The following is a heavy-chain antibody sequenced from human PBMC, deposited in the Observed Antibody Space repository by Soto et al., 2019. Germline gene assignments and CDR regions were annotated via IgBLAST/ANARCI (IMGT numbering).Heavy chain of an antibody. V-gene: IGHV4-59*01. J-gene: IGHJ4*02. CDR3: ARSVYYYGSGSYLFDY. CDR2: IYYSGST. CDR1: GGSISSYY. D-gene: IGHD3-10*01. Sequence: SETLSLTCTVSGGSISSYYWSWTRQPPGKGLEWIGYIYYSGSTNYNPSLKSRVTISVDTSKNQFSLKLSSVTAADTAVYYCARSVYYYGSGSYLFDYWGQGTLVTVSS.